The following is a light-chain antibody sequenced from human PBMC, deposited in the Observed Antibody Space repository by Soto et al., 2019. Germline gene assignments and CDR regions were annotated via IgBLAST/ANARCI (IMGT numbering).Light chain of an antibody. CDR1: STDVGGYNY. V-gene: IGLV2-14*01. J-gene: IGLJ1*01. CDR2: DVS. Sequence: QSVLTQPASVSGSPGQSITISCTGTSTDVGGYNYVSWYQQHPGKAPKLLISDVSNRPSGVSFRLSGSKSGNTASLTISGLQAEDEADYYCNSYSGGSTLYLFGTGTKVTVL. CDR3: NSYSGGSTLYL.